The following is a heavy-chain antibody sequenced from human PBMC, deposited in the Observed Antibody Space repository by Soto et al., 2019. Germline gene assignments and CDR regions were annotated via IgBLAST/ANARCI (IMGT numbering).Heavy chain of an antibody. V-gene: IGHV3-48*02. CDR2: ISSSSSTI. CDR1: GFTFSSYS. CDR3: ARDRIAVAGSGAFDI. Sequence: GGSLRLSCAASGFTFSSYSMNWVRQAPGKGLGWVSYISSSSSTIYYADSVKGRFTISRDNAKNSLYLQMNSLRDEDTAVYYCARDRIAVAGSGAFDIWGQGTMVTVSS. J-gene: IGHJ3*02. D-gene: IGHD6-19*01.